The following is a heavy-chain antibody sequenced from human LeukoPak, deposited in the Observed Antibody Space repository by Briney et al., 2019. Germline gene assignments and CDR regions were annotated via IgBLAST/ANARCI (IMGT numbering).Heavy chain of an antibody. CDR2: ISYDGSNK. CDR3: ARGLFLSGYLDAFDI. J-gene: IGHJ3*02. Sequence: GGSLRLSCAASGFTFSSYGMHWVRQAPGKGLEWVAVISYDGSNKYYADSVKGRFTISRDNSKNTLYLQMNSLRVEDTAVYYCARGLFLSGYLDAFDIWGQGTVVTVSS. CDR1: GFTFSSYG. D-gene: IGHD3-22*01. V-gene: IGHV3-30*03.